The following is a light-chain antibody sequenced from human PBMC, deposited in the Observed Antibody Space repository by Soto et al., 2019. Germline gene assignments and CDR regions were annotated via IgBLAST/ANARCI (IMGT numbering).Light chain of an antibody. CDR2: GAS. V-gene: IGKV3-15*01. CDR1: QTVNNN. J-gene: IGKJ1*01. Sequence: EILMTQSPTTLSVSPVERAILSCRASQTVNNNYLAWCQQRPGQAPRLLIYGASTRATGIPARFSGSGSGTEFTLTISSLQSEDFTVYSCLQYHNLWAFGQGTKVDIK. CDR3: LQYHNLWA.